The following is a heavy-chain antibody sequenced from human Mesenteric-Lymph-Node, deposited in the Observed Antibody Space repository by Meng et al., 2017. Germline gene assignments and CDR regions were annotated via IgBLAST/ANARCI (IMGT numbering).Heavy chain of an antibody. CDR3: ARGAIGNSGGVDY. CDR1: GFTFSNYG. D-gene: IGHD2-15*01. CDR2: ISYDGSNK. Sequence: GESLKISCAASGFTFSNYGMHWVRQAPGKGLEWVAVISYDGSNKYYADSVKGRFTISRDNSKNTLYLQMNSLRVEDTAVYYCARGAIGNSGGVDYWGQGTLVTVSS. V-gene: IGHV3-30*07. J-gene: IGHJ4*02.